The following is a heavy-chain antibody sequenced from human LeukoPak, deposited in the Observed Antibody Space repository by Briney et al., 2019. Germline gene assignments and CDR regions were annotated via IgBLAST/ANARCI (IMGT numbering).Heavy chain of an antibody. CDR3: AGSKYGDYAWVY. J-gene: IGHJ4*02. D-gene: IGHD4-17*01. CDR1: GGSISSYY. V-gene: IGHV4-59*08. Sequence: SETLSLTCTVSGGSISSYYWSWIRQPPGKGLEWIGYIYYSGSTNYNPSLKSRVTISVDTSKNQFSLKLSSVTAADTAVHYCAGSKYGDYAWVYWGQGTLVTVSS. CDR2: IYYSGST.